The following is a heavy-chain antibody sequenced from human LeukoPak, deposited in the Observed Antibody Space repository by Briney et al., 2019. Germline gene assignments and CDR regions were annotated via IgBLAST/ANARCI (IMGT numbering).Heavy chain of an antibody. J-gene: IGHJ2*01. V-gene: IGHV3-23*01. Sequence: GGSLRLSCAASGFTFTSQGMAWVRQAPGKGLEWVSAITGSADKTFYADSVKGRFTISRDNSKNTLYLQMNSLTAEDTAVYYCAKMQGYFDLWGRGTLVTVSS. CDR3: AKMQGYFDL. CDR1: GFTFTSQG. CDR2: ITGSADKT.